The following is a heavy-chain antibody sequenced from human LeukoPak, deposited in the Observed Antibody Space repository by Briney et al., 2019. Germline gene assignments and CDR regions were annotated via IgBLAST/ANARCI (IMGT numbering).Heavy chain of an antibody. CDR1: GYTLTGLS. Sequence: ASVKVSCKVSGYTLTGLSMHWVRQAPGKGLEWMGGFDPEDGETIYAQKFQGRVTMTEDTSTDTAYMELSSLRSEDTAVYYCATVSPYLTMVAPQADTNDYGMDVWGQGTTVTVSS. CDR2: FDPEDGET. J-gene: IGHJ6*02. CDR3: ATVSPYLTMVAPQADTNDYGMDV. D-gene: IGHD3-10*01. V-gene: IGHV1-24*01.